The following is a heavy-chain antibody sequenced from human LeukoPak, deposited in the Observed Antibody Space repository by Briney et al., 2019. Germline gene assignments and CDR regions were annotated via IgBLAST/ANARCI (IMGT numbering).Heavy chain of an antibody. CDR3: AKTRPLDSSSWSHGDY. V-gene: IGHV3-23*01. CDR2: ISGSGDST. D-gene: IGHD6-13*01. Sequence: GGSLRLSCAASGFTFSSYAMSWVRQAPGKGLEWVSAISGSGDSTYYGDSVKGRFTISRDNSKNTLHLQMNSLRAEDTAVNYCAKTRPLDSSSWSHGDYWGQGTLVTVSS. J-gene: IGHJ4*02. CDR1: GFTFSSYA.